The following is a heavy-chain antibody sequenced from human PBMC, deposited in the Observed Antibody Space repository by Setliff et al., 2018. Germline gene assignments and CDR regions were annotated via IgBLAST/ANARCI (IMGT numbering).Heavy chain of an antibody. V-gene: IGHV1-18*01. CDR3: SRLVRYCTRTSCQRLSGDDY. Sequence: ASVKVSCKASGYTFTDYGVTWVRQAPGQGLEWVGWISPYSGNAYYAPKFQGRITMTTDTSTTTAYMELKSLRSDDTAIYYCSRLVRYCTRTSCQRLSGDDYWGQGALVTVSS. CDR1: GYTFTDYG. J-gene: IGHJ4*02. CDR2: ISPYSGNA. D-gene: IGHD2-2*01.